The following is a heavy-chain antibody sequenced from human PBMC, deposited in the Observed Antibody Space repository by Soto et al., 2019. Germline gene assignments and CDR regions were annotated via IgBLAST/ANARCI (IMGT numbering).Heavy chain of an antibody. CDR1: GXIXXXXX. Sequence: ASVKXSCXXSGXIXXXXXXXXXXXAXGQGXEXLGXXXXXTGKNPHDANFQGRVTVTWDTSTTTVYMDLSSLTSEDTALYYCARAGPMSSTSSLYYYPGMDVWGQGTTVTVSS. D-gene: IGHD2-2*01. CDR3: ARAGPMSSTSSLYYYPGMDV. CDR2: XXXXTGKN. V-gene: IGHV1-46*01. J-gene: IGHJ6*02.